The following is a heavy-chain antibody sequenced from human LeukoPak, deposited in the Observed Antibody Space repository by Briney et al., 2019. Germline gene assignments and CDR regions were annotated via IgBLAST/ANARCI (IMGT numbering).Heavy chain of an antibody. CDR1: GDSLSGYY. Sequence: SETLSLTCGVYGDSLSGYYWSWIRQPPGKGLEWLGEVSHTGSTNDNPSLKSRVTISMDTSKNQFSLNLSSVTAADTAVYFCARSGYSYGYDYWGQGTLVTVSS. J-gene: IGHJ4*02. D-gene: IGHD5-18*01. V-gene: IGHV4-34*01. CDR2: VSHTGST. CDR3: ARSGYSYGYDY.